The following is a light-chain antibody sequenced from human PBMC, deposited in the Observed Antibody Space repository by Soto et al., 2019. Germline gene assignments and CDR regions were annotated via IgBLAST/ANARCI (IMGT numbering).Light chain of an antibody. V-gene: IGLV2-8*01. CDR3: TSYAGSNNPVV. J-gene: IGLJ3*02. Sequence: QSVLTQTPSASGSPGQSVTISCTGTSSDVGSYNYVSWYQQHPDKAPKLIIYGVNERPSGVPDRFSGSKSGNTASLTVSGLQAEDEAAYYCTSYAGSNNPVVFGGGTKLTVL. CDR2: GVN. CDR1: SSDVGSYNY.